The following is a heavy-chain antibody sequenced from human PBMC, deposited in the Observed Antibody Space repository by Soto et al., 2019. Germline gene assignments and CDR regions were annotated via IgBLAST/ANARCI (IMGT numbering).Heavy chain of an antibody. CDR3: VRDKYYDFWSGYYPAYQFYGIDV. Sequence: EVRLVESGGGLVQPGGSLRLSCAASGFTYSSYWMHWVRQAPGKGLVWVSRINSDGSSTTYVDSVKGRFTISRDNARNTLFLQMNSRRADDTAVYYCVRDKYYDFWSGYYPAYQFYGIDVGVQGNTVTVSS. CDR1: GFTYSSYW. D-gene: IGHD3-3*01. V-gene: IGHV3-74*01. J-gene: IGHJ6*01. CDR2: INSDGSST.